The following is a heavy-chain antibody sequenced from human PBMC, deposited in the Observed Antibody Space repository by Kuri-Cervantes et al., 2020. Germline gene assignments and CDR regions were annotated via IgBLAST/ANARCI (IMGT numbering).Heavy chain of an antibody. V-gene: IGHV2-5*02. CDR2: IYWDNDK. D-gene: IGHD6-6*01. CDR3: AHRRSIELAFDY. J-gene: IGHJ4*02. Sequence: SGPTLVKPTQTLTLTCTFSGFSLRTTGVGVGWIRQTPGKGLECLTLIYWDNDKRYSPSLKSRLTITKDTSKNQVVLTMTNMGPVDTATYYCAHRRSIELAFDYWGQGTLVTVSS. CDR1: GFSLRTTGVG.